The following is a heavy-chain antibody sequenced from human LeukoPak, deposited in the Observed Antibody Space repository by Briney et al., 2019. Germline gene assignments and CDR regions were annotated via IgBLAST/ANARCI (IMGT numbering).Heavy chain of an antibody. CDR2: IIPILGIA. D-gene: IGHD3-22*01. CDR3: ARERRYYYDSSGYYSLDY. J-gene: IGHJ4*02. CDR1: GGTFSSYA. Sequence: SVKVSCKASGGTFSSYAISWVRQAPGQGLEWMGRIIPILGIANYARKFQGRVTITADKSTSTAYMELSSLRSEDTAVYYCARERRYYYDSSGYYSLDYWGQGTLVTVSS. V-gene: IGHV1-69*04.